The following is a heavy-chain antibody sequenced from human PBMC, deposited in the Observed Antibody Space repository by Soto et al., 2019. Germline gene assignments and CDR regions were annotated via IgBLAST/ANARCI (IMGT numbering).Heavy chain of an antibody. CDR2: ISNTGNTL. V-gene: IGHV3-11*04. J-gene: IGHJ4*02. Sequence: PGGSLRLSCAASGFTFSDFHMNWVRQAPGKGLDWVSFISNTGNTLYYADSVKGRFTISRDNAKNSLYLQMNSLRAEDTAVYYCARDPPYSGYNYQFDYWGRGTLVTVSS. CDR3: ARDPPYSGYNYQFDY. CDR1: GFTFSDFH. D-gene: IGHD5-12*01.